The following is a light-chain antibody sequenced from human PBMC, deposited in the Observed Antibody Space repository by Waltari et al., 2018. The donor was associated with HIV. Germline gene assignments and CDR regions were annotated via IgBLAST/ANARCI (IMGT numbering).Light chain of an antibody. CDR2: GNS. V-gene: IGLV1-40*01. J-gene: IGLJ3*02. CDR3: QSYDSSLSGSWV. CDR1: SPNHGAAVA. Sequence: QSVLTQPPSVSGAPGPRVTIPCTGSSPNHGAAVAVHWYQQLPGTDPIHLIYGNSTRPSGVPDRCSGSKSGTSASLAITGLQAEDEADYYCQSYDSSLSGSWVFGGGTKLTVL.